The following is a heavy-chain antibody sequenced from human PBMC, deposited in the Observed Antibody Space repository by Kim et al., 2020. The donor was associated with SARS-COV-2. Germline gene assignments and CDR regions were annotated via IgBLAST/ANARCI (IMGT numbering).Heavy chain of an antibody. Sequence: GGSLRLSCAASGFTFSDYYMSWIRQAPGKGLEWVAYFSDSSSYTNYADSVRGRFTISRDNAKNSLHLQMNSLSAEDTAVYYCARVLSGFYYYYAMDVWG. CDR2: FSDSSSYT. CDR1: GFTFSDYY. V-gene: IGHV3-11*05. J-gene: IGHJ6*02. D-gene: IGHD6-19*01. CDR3: ARVLSGFYYYYAMDV.